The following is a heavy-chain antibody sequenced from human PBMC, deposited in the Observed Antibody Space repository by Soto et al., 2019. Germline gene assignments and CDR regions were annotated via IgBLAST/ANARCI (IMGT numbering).Heavy chain of an antibody. V-gene: IGHV5-51*01. D-gene: IGHD4-17*01. CDR1: GYTFTSYW. CDR3: VRLEYGDTRYFEY. CDR2: IYPGDSDT. J-gene: IGHJ4*02. Sequence: GESLKISCKGSGYTFTSYWIGWVRQMPGKGLEWMGIIYPGDSDTRYSPSFQGQVTISADKSIRTAYLQWTSLKASDTAIYYCVRLEYGDTRYFEYWGQGPLVTVSS.